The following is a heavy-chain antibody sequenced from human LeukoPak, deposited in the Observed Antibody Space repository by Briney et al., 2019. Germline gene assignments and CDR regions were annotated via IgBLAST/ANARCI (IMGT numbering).Heavy chain of an antibody. CDR2: INPNSGGT. CDR3: ARPLTTSGWYFDL. V-gene: IGHV1-2*02. Sequence: IHWVRQAPGQGGEWMGFINPNSGGTNYAQKFQDRVTMTRDTSISTAYMELSSLRSDDTAIYYCARPLTTSGWYFDLWGRGTLVTVSS. D-gene: IGHD1-14*01. J-gene: IGHJ2*01.